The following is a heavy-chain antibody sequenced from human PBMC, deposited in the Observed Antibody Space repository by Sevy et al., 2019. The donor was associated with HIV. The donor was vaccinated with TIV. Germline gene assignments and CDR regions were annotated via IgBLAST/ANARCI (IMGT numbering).Heavy chain of an antibody. J-gene: IGHJ6*03. CDR2: ISGSGGST. Sequence: GGSLRLSCAASGFTFSSYAMSWVRQAPGKGLEWVSAISGSGGSTYYADSVKGRFTISRDNSKNTLYLQMNSLRAEDTAVYYCAKDSFRWAYGSGGYLGYMDVWGKGTTVTVSS. V-gene: IGHV3-23*01. D-gene: IGHD3-10*01. CDR3: AKDSFRWAYGSGGYLGYMDV. CDR1: GFTFSSYA.